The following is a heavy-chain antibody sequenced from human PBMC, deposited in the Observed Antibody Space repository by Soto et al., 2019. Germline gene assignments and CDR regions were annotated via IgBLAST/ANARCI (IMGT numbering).Heavy chain of an antibody. D-gene: IGHD5-18*01. Sequence: PGGSLRLSCAASGFTFSSYAMRWVRQAPGKGLDWVSAMSGSGGSTYSADSVKGRFTISRDNSKNTLYLQMNSLRAEDMAVYYCAKGLVDTAMAPYYYYGMDVWGQGTTVTVSS. CDR2: MSGSGGST. J-gene: IGHJ6*02. V-gene: IGHV3-23*01. CDR1: GFTFSSYA. CDR3: AKGLVDTAMAPYYYYGMDV.